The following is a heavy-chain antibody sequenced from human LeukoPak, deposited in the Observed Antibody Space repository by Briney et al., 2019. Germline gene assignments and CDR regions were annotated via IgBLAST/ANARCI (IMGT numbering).Heavy chain of an antibody. CDR1: GIPFSDFY. V-gene: IGHV3-11*03. Sequence: PGGSLRLSCVVSGIPFSDFYMNWIRQAPGKGLEWISYISSSSSYTDYAASVKGRFTISRDNAKSALYLQMNSLRVEDTAVYYCAAETAADYWGRGTLVIVSS. CDR2: ISSSSSYT. J-gene: IGHJ4*02. CDR3: AAETAADY. D-gene: IGHD6-13*01.